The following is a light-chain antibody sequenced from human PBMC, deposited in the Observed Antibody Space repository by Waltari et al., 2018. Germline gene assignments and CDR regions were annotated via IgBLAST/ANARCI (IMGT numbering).Light chain of an antibody. CDR1: NSDVGAYNY. CDR3: CSYAGRYTSV. J-gene: IGLJ2*01. CDR2: DVD. V-gene: IGLV2-11*01. Sequence: QSALTQPRSVSGSPGQSVTLSCTGTNSDVGAYNYVSWYQQRPGKAPKLVIYDVDKRPSEVPDRVSGSKAGNPASLTISGLQADDEADYYCCSYAGRYTSVFGGGTKVTVL.